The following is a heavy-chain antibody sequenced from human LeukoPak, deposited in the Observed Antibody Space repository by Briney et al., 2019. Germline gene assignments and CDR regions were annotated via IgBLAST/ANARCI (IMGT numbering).Heavy chain of an antibody. CDR1: GGSLANYY. J-gene: IGHJ4*02. D-gene: IGHD6-19*01. CDR2: IYYIRGT. Sequence: PSEALSLTCTGSGGSLANYYWSWIRQPPRKGLEGIGYIYYIRGTNYTPSLQSRVTISVDTSKNQFSLKLNSVPAADTAVYYCARIRGGSSLDYWGQGTLVTVSS. CDR3: ARIRGGSSLDY. V-gene: IGHV4-59*08.